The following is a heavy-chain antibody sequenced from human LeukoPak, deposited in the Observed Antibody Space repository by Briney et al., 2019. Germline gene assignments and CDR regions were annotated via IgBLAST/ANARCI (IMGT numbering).Heavy chain of an antibody. J-gene: IGHJ4*02. D-gene: IGHD3-22*01. CDR1: GYTFTSYG. CDR3: ARRRGITMIVPLDY. V-gene: IGHV1-18*01. CDR2: ISAYNGNT. Sequence: ASVKVSCKASGYTFTSYGISWVRQAPGQGLEWMGWISAYNGNTNYAQKLQGRVTMTTDTSTSTAYMELRSLRSDDTAVYYCARRRGITMIVPLDYWGQGTLVTVSS.